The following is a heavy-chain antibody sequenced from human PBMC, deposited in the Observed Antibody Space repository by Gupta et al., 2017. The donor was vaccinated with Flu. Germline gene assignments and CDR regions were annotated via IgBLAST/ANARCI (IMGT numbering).Heavy chain of an antibody. Sequence: ELLLQSGAEVRKPGCPGKFSCKPSVGIFSPYANNWVRQAPGQGLEWMGGIIPIFGTSNYAQKFQGRVTITADKSTSTAYMELTSLRSEDTAVYYCARDIYYDSSGYHAFDAWGQGTLVTVSS. CDR3: ARDIYYDSSGYHAFDA. CDR2: IIPIFGTS. J-gene: IGHJ3*01. CDR1: VGIFSPYA. D-gene: IGHD3-22*01. V-gene: IGHV1-69*06.